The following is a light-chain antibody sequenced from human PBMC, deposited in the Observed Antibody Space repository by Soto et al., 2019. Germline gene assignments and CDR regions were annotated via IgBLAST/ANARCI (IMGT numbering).Light chain of an antibody. J-gene: IGKJ1*01. CDR3: QQYDSYWT. CDR2: LTS. CDR1: QSVSKF. Sequence: DIQMTQSPSSLSASLGDRVTITCRASQSVSKFLNWYQERPGKAPALLIYLTSTLQSGVPSRFSGSGSGTEFTLTISSLQPDDFATYYCQQYDSYWTFGQGTKVDIK. V-gene: IGKV1-5*01.